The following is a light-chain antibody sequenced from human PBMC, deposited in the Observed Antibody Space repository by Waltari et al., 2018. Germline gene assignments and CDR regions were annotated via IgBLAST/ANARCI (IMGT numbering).Light chain of an antibody. CDR1: SSDVGGYEY. Sequence: SALTQPDSVSGSPGQSITISCPGVSSDVGGYEYVSWYQQHPGKAPKVIIYDVSNRPSGVSNRFSGSKSGSSASLTISGLQAEDEADYYCSSYTSSTTGIFGGGTKLTVL. CDR2: DVS. J-gene: IGLJ2*01. CDR3: SSYTSSTTGI. V-gene: IGLV2-14*01.